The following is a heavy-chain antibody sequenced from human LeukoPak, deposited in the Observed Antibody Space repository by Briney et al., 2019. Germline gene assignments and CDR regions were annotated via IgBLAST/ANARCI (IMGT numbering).Heavy chain of an antibody. CDR3: ARGAYKSAAGFDP. CDR1: GFTFSSYG. J-gene: IGHJ5*02. V-gene: IGHV3-30*03. D-gene: IGHD6-13*01. Sequence: PGRSLRLSCAASGFTFSSYGMHWVRQAPGKGLEWVAVISYDGSNKYYADSVKGRFTISRDNSKNTVYLQMSSLRAEDTAVYYCARGAYKSAAGFDPWGQGTLVTVSS. CDR2: ISYDGSNK.